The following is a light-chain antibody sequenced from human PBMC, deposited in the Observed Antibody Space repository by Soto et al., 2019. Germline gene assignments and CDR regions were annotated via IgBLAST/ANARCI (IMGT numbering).Light chain of an antibody. J-gene: IGKJ4*01. CDR1: QSVGNN. Sequence: EIVLTQSPATLSLSPGERATLSCRASQSVGNNLAWYQQKPGQAPGLLIYEASTRATGIPARFSGSGSGTDFTLTISSLEPEDFAVYYFQQHAHWPLTFGGGTKVEIK. V-gene: IGKV3-11*01. CDR2: EAS. CDR3: QQHAHWPLT.